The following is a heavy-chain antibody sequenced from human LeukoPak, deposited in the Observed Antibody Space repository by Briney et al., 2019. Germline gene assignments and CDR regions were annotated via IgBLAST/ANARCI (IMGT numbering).Heavy chain of an antibody. J-gene: IGHJ3*02. V-gene: IGHV4-61*02. CDR3: ARPSTYYYDSSGHGAFDI. Sequence: SQTLSLTCTVSGDSISNLNYYWSWIRQPPGKGLEWIGRIYASGSTNYNPSLKSRVTISVDTSKNQFSLKLSSVTAADTAVYYCARPSTYYYDSSGHGAFDIWGQGTMVTVSS. D-gene: IGHD3-22*01. CDR2: IYASGST. CDR1: GDSISNLNYY.